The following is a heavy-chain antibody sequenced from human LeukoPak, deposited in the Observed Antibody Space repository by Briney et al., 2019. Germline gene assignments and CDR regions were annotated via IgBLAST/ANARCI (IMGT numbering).Heavy chain of an antibody. Sequence: SETLSLTCTVSGGSISSYYWSWIRQPPGKGLEWIGYIYYSGSTNYNPSLKSRATISVDTSKNQFSLKLSSVTAADTAVYYCARDSGWLLFDYWGQGTLVTVSS. CDR1: GGSISSYY. J-gene: IGHJ4*02. CDR3: ARDSGWLLFDY. CDR2: IYYSGST. V-gene: IGHV4-59*01. D-gene: IGHD3-9*01.